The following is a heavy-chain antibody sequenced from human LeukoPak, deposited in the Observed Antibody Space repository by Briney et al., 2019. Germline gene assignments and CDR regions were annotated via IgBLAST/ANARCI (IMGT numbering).Heavy chain of an antibody. CDR2: IYYSGST. Sequence: PSETLSLTCTVSGGSVSSGSYYWSWIRQPPGKGLEWIGYIYYSGSTYYNPSLKSRVTISVDTSKNQFSLKLSSVTAADTAVYYCARVRSYYDSSGYNDYWGQGTLVTVSS. J-gene: IGHJ4*02. CDR3: ARVRSYYDSSGYNDY. D-gene: IGHD3-22*01. V-gene: IGHV4-30-4*01. CDR1: GGSVSSGSYY.